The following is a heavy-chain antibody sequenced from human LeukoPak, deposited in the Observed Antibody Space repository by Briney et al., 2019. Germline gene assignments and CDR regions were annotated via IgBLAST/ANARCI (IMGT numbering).Heavy chain of an antibody. Sequence: PGGSLRLSCAASGLTFSSYGMHWVRQAPGKGLEWVAVISYDGSNKYYADSVKGRFTISRDNSKNTLYLQMNSLRAEDTAVYYCARVSDDSGWNFDYWGQGTLVTVSS. J-gene: IGHJ4*02. D-gene: IGHD6-19*01. CDR1: GLTFSSYG. CDR3: ARVSDDSGWNFDY. V-gene: IGHV3-30*03. CDR2: ISYDGSNK.